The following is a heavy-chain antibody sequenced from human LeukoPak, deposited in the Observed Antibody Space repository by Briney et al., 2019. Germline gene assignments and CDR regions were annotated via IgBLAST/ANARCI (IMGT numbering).Heavy chain of an antibody. CDR3: ARVPRVVRGVFNWFDP. CDR2: INPNSGGT. J-gene: IGHJ5*02. Sequence: ASVKVSCKASGYTFTGYYMHWVRQAPGQGLEWMGWINPNSGGTNYAQKFQGRVTMTRDTSISTAYMELSRLRSDDTAVYYCARVPRVVRGVFNWFDPWGQGTLVTVSS. D-gene: IGHD3-10*01. CDR1: GYTFTGYY. V-gene: IGHV1-2*02.